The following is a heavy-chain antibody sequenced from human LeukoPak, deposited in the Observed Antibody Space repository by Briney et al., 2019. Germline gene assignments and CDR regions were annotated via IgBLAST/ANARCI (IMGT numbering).Heavy chain of an antibody. CDR3: ARTTVTTIGYYFDY. CDR1: GGSISSYY. J-gene: IGHJ4*02. V-gene: IGHV4-59*01. D-gene: IGHD4-17*01. CDR2: IYYSGST. Sequence: SETLSLPCTVSGGSISSYYWSWIRQPPGKGLEWIGYIYYSGSTNYNPSLKSRVTISVDTSKNQFSLKLSSVTAADTAVYYCARTTVTTIGYYFDYWGQGTLVTVSS.